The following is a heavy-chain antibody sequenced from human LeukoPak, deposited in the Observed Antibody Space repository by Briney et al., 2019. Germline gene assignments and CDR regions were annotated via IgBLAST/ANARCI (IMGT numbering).Heavy chain of an antibody. D-gene: IGHD1-1*01. V-gene: IGHV4-59*01. Sequence: SETLSLTCTVFRGSISGYYWSWIRQPPGKGLEWIGYISYTGSTAYDPFLKSRVAISIDTSKNSFSLKLSSVTAADTAIYYCARHTGGTTEDYWGQGALVTVSS. CDR1: RGSISGYY. CDR2: ISYTGST. CDR3: ARHTGGTTEDY. J-gene: IGHJ4*02.